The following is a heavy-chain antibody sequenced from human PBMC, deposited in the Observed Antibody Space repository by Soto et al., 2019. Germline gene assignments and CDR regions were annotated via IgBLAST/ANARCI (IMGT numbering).Heavy chain of an antibody. CDR1: EYSFAGYW. CDR3: ARQIYDSDTGPNFQYYFDS. J-gene: IGHJ4*02. D-gene: IGHD3-22*01. Sequence: VESPQISCKGSEYSFAGYWITWVRQQPGKGLEWMGRIDPSDSQTYYSPSFRGHVTISVTKSITTVFLQWSSLRASDTAMYYCARQIYDSDTGPNFQYYFDSWGQGTPVTVSS. V-gene: IGHV5-10-1*01. CDR2: IDPSDSQT.